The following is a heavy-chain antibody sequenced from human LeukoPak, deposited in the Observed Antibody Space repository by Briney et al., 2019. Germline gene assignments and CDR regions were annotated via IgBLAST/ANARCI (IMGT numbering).Heavy chain of an antibody. J-gene: IGHJ4*02. Sequence: GGSLRLSCAASGFTFSSYGMHWVRQAPGKGLEWVAVISYDGSNKYYADSVKGRFTISRDNSKNTLYLQMNSQRAEDTAVYYCAKKEGYSSSSWGQGTLVTVSS. D-gene: IGHD6-6*01. CDR2: ISYDGSNK. CDR1: GFTFSSYG. CDR3: AKKEGYSSSS. V-gene: IGHV3-30*18.